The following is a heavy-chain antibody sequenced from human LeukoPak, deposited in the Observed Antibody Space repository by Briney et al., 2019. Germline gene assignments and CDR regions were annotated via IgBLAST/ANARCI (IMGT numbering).Heavy chain of an antibody. J-gene: IGHJ3*02. CDR3: AKDRPDLAYCGGDCYSDDAFDI. CDR1: GFTFSSYA. Sequence: GGSLRLSCAASGFTFSSYAMSWVRQAPGKGLEWVSAISGSGGSTYYADSVKGRFTISRDNSKNTLYLQMNSLRAEDTAVYYCAKDRPDLAYCGGDCYSDDAFDIWGQGTMVTASS. V-gene: IGHV3-23*01. D-gene: IGHD2-21*01. CDR2: ISGSGGST.